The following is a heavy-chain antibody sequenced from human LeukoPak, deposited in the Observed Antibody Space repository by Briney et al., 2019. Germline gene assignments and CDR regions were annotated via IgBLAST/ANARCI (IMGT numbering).Heavy chain of an antibody. CDR2: IDWDDDK. CDR3: ARYYGSGTYYSYYFDY. CDR1: GFSLSTSGMS. V-gene: IGHV2-70*11. Sequence: SGPALVKPTQTLTLTCTFSGFSLSTSGMSVSWIRQPPGKALECLARIDWDDDKYYSTSLKTRLTISKDTSKNRVVLTMTNMDPVDTATYHCARYYGSGTYYSYYFDYWGQGTLVTVSS. D-gene: IGHD3-10*01. J-gene: IGHJ4*02.